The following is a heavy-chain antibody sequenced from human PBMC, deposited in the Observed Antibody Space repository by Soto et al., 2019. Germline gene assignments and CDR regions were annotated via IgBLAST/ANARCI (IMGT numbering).Heavy chain of an antibody. CDR1: GYTFSSYA. V-gene: IGHV1-3*01. J-gene: IGHJ4*02. CDR2: INAGYGNT. Sequence: QVHLVQYGAEVRKPGASVKVSCKASGYTFSSYAMHWVRQAPGQRLEWMGWINAGYGNTKSSQKFQDRVTISRDTSASTAYMELTSLRSEDTAVYYCARGTGDGTFDFWGQGTLVTVSS. CDR3: ARGTGDGTFDF. D-gene: IGHD7-27*01.